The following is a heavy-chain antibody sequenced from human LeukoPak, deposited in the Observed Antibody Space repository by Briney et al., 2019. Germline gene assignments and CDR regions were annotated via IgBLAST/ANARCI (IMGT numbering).Heavy chain of an antibody. Sequence: PGRSLRLSCVASGFNFDDYAIHWVRQAPGKGLEWVAVISYDGENEYYADSVKGRFTISRDNSNNTLSLQMNSLRPEDTAVYYCAKVQRPRVMFTDPFDYWGQGTLVTVSS. CDR3: AKVQRPRVMFTDPFDY. D-gene: IGHD2-21*01. CDR1: GFNFDDYA. V-gene: IGHV3-30*18. J-gene: IGHJ4*02. CDR2: ISYDGENE.